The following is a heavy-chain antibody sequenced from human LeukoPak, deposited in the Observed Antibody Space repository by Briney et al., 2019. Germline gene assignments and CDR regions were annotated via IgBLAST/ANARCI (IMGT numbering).Heavy chain of an antibody. V-gene: IGHV4-30-4*08. Sequence: SETLSLTCIVSGGSISSGDYYWGWIRQPPGKGLEWIGYIYYSGTTFYNPSLKSRLTISVDTSKNQFSPKLSSVTAADTAVYYCARLSASYLYYFNCWGQGTLVTVSS. CDR3: ARLSASYLYYFNC. CDR2: IYYSGTT. D-gene: IGHD1-26*01. CDR1: GGSISSGDYY. J-gene: IGHJ4*02.